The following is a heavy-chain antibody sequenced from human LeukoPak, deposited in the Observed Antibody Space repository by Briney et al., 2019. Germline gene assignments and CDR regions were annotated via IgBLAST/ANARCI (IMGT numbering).Heavy chain of an antibody. V-gene: IGHV3-30*18. Sequence: GGSLRLSCAASGFTFSSYGMHWVRQAPGKGLEWVAVISYDGSNKYYADSAKGRFTISRDNSKNTLYLQMNSLRAEDTAVYCAKDRTSGYSYGYYFDYWGQGTLVTVSS. CDR2: ISYDGSNK. J-gene: IGHJ4*02. CDR1: GFTFSSYG. CDR3: AKDRTSGYSYGYYFDY. D-gene: IGHD5-18*01.